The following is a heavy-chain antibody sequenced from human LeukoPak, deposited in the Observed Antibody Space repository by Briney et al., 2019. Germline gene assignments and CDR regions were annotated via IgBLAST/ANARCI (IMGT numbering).Heavy chain of an antibody. CDR2: ISYDGSNK. CDR3: ARDSRRYSYSTPYYFDY. CDR1: GFTFSSYA. D-gene: IGHD5-18*01. V-gene: IGHV3-30-3*01. J-gene: IGHJ4*02. Sequence: PGGSLRLSCAASGFTFSSYAMHWVRQAPGKGLEWVAVISYDGSNKYYADSVKGRFTISRDNSKNTLYLQMNSLRAEDTAVYYCARDSRRYSYSTPYYFDYWGQGTLVTVSS.